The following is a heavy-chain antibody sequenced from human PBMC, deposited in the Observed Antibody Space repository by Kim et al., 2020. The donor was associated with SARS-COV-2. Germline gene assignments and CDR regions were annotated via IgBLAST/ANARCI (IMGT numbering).Heavy chain of an antibody. V-gene: IGHV7-4-1*02. CDR2: INTNTGNP. J-gene: IGHJ1*01. CDR1: GYTFTSYA. D-gene: IGHD3-22*01. CDR3: ARDRLFGSRYYDSSDRGMGDFQD. Sequence: ASVKVSCKASGYTFTSYAMNWVRQAPGQGLEWMGWINTNTGNPTYAQGFTGRFVFSLDTSVSTAYLQISSLKAEDTAVYYCARDRLFGSRYYDSSDRGMGDFQDWGQGTLVTVSS.